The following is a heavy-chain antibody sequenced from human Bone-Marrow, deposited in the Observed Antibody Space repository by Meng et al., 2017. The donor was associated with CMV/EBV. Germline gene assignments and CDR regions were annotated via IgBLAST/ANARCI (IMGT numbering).Heavy chain of an antibody. Sequence: GESLKISCAASGFTFSSYSMNWVRQAPGKGLEWVSSIRSGSSQTYYADSVKGRFTISRDNAQNTLYLQMNSLRPEDTAVYYCARDYRSTSHYCYYGMDVWGQGTTVTVSS. D-gene: IGHD4-11*01. CDR3: ARDYRSTSHYCYYGMDV. V-gene: IGHV3-21*04. CDR2: IRSGSSQT. J-gene: IGHJ6*02. CDR1: GFTFSSYS.